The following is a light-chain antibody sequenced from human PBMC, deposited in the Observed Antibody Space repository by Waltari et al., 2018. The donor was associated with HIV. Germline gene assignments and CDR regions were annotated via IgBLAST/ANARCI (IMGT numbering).Light chain of an antibody. J-gene: IGLJ3*02. CDR1: SSNIGTQY. Sequence: QSVLTQPPSVSAAPGQKVTISCSGSSSNIGTQYVSWYQQLPGTAPKLLIYDTNKRPSGIADRFSGSKSGTSATLGITGLQTGDEADYYCGTWDSSLNSWEFGGGTKVTVL. CDR2: DTN. V-gene: IGLV1-51*01. CDR3: GTWDSSLNSWE.